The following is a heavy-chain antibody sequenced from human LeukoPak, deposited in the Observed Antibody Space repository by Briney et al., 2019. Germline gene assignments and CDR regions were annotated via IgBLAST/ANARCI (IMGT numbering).Heavy chain of an antibody. J-gene: IGHJ4*02. CDR3: AKDLREYHSSGYYWGTVDY. CDR2: IEYDGSNQ. V-gene: IGHV3-30*02. CDR1: TFTFRSYG. Sequence: PGGSLRLSCAASTFTFRSYGMHWVRQAPGKGLEWVAFIEYDGSNQYYADSGKGRFTISRDNSKNMLYLQMNSLRAEDTAVYYCAKDLREYHSSGYYWGTVDYWGQGTLVTVSS. D-gene: IGHD3-22*01.